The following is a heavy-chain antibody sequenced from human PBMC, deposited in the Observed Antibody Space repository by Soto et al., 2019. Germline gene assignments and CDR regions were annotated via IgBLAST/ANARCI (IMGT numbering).Heavy chain of an antibody. CDR1: GGSFSGYY. V-gene: IGHV4-34*01. CDR2: INHSGST. D-gene: IGHD2-2*01. Sequence: SETLSLTCAVYGGSFSGYYWSWIRQPPGKGLEWIGEINHSGSTNYNPSLKSRVTISVDTSKNQFSLKLSSVTAADTAVYYCARGPISDIIVVVPAAMELDAFDIWGQGTMVTVSS. CDR3: ARGPISDIIVVVPAAMELDAFDI. J-gene: IGHJ3*02.